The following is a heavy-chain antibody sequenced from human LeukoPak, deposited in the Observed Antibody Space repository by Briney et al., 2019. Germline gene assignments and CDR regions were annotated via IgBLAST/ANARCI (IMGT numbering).Heavy chain of an antibody. Sequence: GASVKVSCKASGYTFTSYGISWVRQAPGQGLEWMGGIIPIFGTANYAQKFQGRVTITADESTSTAYMELSSLRSEDTAVYYCARDQYYYDSSGYYPFDYWGQGTLVTVSS. CDR3: ARDQYYYDSSGYYPFDY. CDR1: GYTFTSYG. D-gene: IGHD3-22*01. CDR2: IIPIFGTA. V-gene: IGHV1-69*13. J-gene: IGHJ4*02.